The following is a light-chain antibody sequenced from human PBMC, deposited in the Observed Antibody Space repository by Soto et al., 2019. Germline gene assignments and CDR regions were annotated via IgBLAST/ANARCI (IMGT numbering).Light chain of an antibody. CDR1: SSDVGSYNL. Sequence: QSVLTQPASVSGSPGQSITISCTGTSSDVGSYNLVSWYQHYSGKAPKLVIYEGTKRPSGVSNRFSGSKSGNTASLTISGLQAEDEGDYYCCSHAGSSNFVLGGGTQMT. V-gene: IGLV2-23*03. J-gene: IGLJ3*02. CDR3: CSHAGSSNFV. CDR2: EGT.